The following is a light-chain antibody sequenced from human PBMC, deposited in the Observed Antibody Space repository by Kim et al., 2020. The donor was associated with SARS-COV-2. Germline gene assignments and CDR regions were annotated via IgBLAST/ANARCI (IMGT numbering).Light chain of an antibody. J-gene: IGKJ1*01. CDR2: ATS. Sequence: ASVGVRVTITCRASQSVSRYLNWYQQKPGKAPHLLISATSSLQRGVPSRFSGSGSGADFTLTISSLQPEDFATYYCQQTYITPGTFGQGTKVDIK. CDR3: QQTYITPGT. CDR1: QSVSRY. V-gene: IGKV1-39*01.